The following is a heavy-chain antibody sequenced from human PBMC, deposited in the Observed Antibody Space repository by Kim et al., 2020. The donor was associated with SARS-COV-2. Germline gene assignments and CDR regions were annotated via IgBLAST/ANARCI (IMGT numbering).Heavy chain of an antibody. Sequence: SVKVSCKASGGTFSSYAISWVRQAPGQGLEWMGGIIPIFGTAKYAQKFQGRVTITADESTSTAYMELSSLRSEDTAVYYCAREPYYGSGSYYRWGQATLVTVSS. D-gene: IGHD3-10*01. CDR1: GGTFSSYA. CDR3: AREPYYGSGSYYR. V-gene: IGHV1-69*13. CDR2: IIPIFGTA. J-gene: IGHJ4*02.